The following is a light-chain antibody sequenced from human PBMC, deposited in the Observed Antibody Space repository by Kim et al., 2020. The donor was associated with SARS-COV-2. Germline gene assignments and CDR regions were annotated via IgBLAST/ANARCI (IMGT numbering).Light chain of an antibody. V-gene: IGLV6-57*03. CDR2: ADN. CDR1: GGSIATDY. CDR3: HSYDRDSHV. Sequence: GSTVPIPAPRTGGSIATDYGKGYRQRPGSAPATVIYADNERPSGVPDRFSGSSDASSNSASLTISGLKTEDEADYYCHSYDRDSHVFGTGTKVTVL. J-gene: IGLJ1*01.